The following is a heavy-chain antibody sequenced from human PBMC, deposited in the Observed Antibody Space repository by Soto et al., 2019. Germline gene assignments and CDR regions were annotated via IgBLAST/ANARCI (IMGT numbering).Heavy chain of an antibody. CDR2: ISGSGGST. CDR1: GFTFSSYA. J-gene: IGHJ4*02. V-gene: IGHV3-23*01. Sequence: EVQLLESGGGLVQPGGSLRLSCAASGFTFSSYAMRWVREAPGKGLEWVSAISGSGGSTYYADSVKGRFTISRDNSKNTLYLQMNSLRAEDTAVYYCARRGSGSYYDYWGQGTLVTVSS. D-gene: IGHD1-26*01. CDR3: ARRGSGSYYDY.